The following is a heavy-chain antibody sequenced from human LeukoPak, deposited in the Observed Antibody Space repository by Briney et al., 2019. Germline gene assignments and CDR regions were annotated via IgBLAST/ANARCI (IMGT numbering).Heavy chain of an antibody. J-gene: IGHJ3*02. Sequence: ASVRVSCKASGYTFTGYYMHWVRQAPGQGLEWMGWINPNSGGTNYAQKFQGRVTMTRDTSISTAYMELSRLRSDDTAVYYCARELARSYVAFDIWGQGTMVTVSS. CDR2: INPNSGGT. CDR3: ARELARSYVAFDI. CDR1: GYTFTGYY. V-gene: IGHV1-2*02. D-gene: IGHD1-26*01.